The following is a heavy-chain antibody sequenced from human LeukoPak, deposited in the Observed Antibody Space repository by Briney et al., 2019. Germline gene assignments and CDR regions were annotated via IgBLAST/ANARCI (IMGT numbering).Heavy chain of an antibody. CDR3: TRDPSYYYDSSGYYYN. CDR2: IRSKAYGVTT. CDR1: GFTFDDYG. J-gene: IGHJ4*02. V-gene: IGHV3-49*03. D-gene: IGHD3-22*01. Sequence: PGGSLRLSCSASGFTFDDYGMSWFRQAPGKGLEWVGFIRSKAYGVTTEYAASVKGRFTISRDDSKSIAYLQMNSLKSEDTAVYYCTRDPSYYYDSSGYYYNWGQGTLVTVSS.